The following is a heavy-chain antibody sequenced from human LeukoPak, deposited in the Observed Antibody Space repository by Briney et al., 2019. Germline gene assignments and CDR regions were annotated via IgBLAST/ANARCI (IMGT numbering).Heavy chain of an antibody. CDR2: IYTSGST. Sequence: PSETLSLTCTVSGGSISNGSYYWSWIRQPAGKGLEWIGRIYTSGSTNYNPSLRSRVTISVDASKNQFSLKLSSVTAADTAVYYCAGVGNMVTYYYYYMDVWGKGTTVTVSS. CDR1: GGSISNGSYY. J-gene: IGHJ6*03. CDR3: AGVGNMVTYYYYYMDV. D-gene: IGHD5-18*01. V-gene: IGHV4-61*02.